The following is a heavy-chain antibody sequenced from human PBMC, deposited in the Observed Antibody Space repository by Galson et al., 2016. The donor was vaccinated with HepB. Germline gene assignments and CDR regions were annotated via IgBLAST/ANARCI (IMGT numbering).Heavy chain of an antibody. CDR2: ILYDGSKK. J-gene: IGHJ4*02. D-gene: IGHD3-10*01. CDR1: GFRFSSYG. CDR3: AKDPNYYGSGIDLSFDY. Sequence: SLRLSCAASGFRFSSYGMHWVRQASGKGLEWVAVILYDGSKKYYADSVKGRFTISRDTSKNTLYLQMNSLRAEDTAVYYCAKDPNYYGSGIDLSFDYWGQGTLVTVSS. V-gene: IGHV3-30*18.